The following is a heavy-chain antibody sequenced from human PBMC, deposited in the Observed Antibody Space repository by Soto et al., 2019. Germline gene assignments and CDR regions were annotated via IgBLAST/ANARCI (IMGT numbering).Heavy chain of an antibody. CDR2: ISGSGGST. CDR1: GFTFSSYA. Sequence: GGSLRLSCAASGFTFSSYAMSWVRQAPGKGLEWVSAISGSGGSTYYADSVKGRFTISRDNSKNTLYLQMNSLRAEDTAVYYCAKEIGTGAMYSSGWYPGDYWGQGTLVTVSS. D-gene: IGHD6-19*01. CDR3: AKEIGTGAMYSSGWYPGDY. J-gene: IGHJ4*02. V-gene: IGHV3-23*01.